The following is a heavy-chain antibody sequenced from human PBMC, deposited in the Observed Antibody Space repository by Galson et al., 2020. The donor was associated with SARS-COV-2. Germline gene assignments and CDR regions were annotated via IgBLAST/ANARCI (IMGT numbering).Heavy chain of an antibody. CDR3: ARTRTRMILGLWYYDMGV. D-gene: IGHD3-22*01. J-gene: IGHJ6*02. Sequence: ESGPTLVKPTETLTLTCTVSGFSLSNRMGVSWIRQPPGKALEWLAYIFSNDGKSYSTSLKSRLTISEDTSKSQVVLTMTNMDPADTGTYYCARTRTRMILGLWYYDMGVWGQGTTVTVSS. CDR2: IFSNDGK. CDR1: GFSLSNRMG. V-gene: IGHV2-26*01.